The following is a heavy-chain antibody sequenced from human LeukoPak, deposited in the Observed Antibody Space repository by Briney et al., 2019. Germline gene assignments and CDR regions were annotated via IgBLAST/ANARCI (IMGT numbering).Heavy chain of an antibody. V-gene: IGHV3-21*01. CDR3: ARITVTRYYGMDV. D-gene: IGHD4-17*01. CDR2: ISSSSSYI. J-gene: IGHJ6*02. Sequence: KTGGSLRLSCAASGFTFSSYRMNWVRQAPGKGLEWVSSISSSSSYIYYADSVKGRFTISRDNAKNSLYLQMNSLRAEDTAVYYCARITVTRYYGMDVWGQGTTVTVSS. CDR1: GFTFSSYR.